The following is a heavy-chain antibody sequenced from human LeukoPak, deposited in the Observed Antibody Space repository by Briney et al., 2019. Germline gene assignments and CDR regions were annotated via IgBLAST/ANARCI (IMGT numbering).Heavy chain of an antibody. Sequence: GGSLRLSCEAFGFTFSNYEMNWVRQAPGKGLEWISYVSRTGDNIDYADSVKGRFTISRDNAKNSLFLQMHSLRANDTAVYYCARDTKDYWGQGTLVTVSS. J-gene: IGHJ4*02. D-gene: IGHD2-8*01. V-gene: IGHV3-48*03. CDR1: GFTFSNYE. CDR3: ARDTKDY. CDR2: VSRTGDNI.